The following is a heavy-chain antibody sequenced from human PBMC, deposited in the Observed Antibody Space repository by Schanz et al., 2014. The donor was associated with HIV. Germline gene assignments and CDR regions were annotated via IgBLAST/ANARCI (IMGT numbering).Heavy chain of an antibody. V-gene: IGHV3-9*01. Sequence: EVQLVESGGGLVQPGRSLRLSCAASGFTFDDYAMYWVRQAPGKGLEWVSGISWNSGSINYADSVKGRFTISRDNAKNSLDLQMNSLRAEDTALYYCARSPSYGMDVWGQGTTVTVSS. CDR2: ISWNSGSI. CDR3: ARSPSYGMDV. CDR1: GFTFDDYA. J-gene: IGHJ6*02.